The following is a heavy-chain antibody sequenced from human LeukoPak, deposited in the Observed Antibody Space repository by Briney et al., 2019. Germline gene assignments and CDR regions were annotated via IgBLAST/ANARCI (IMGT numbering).Heavy chain of an antibody. CDR1: GGSISSSSYY. D-gene: IGHD3-3*01. CDR2: IYYSGST. V-gene: IGHV4-39*07. CDR3: AREGVEDY. Sequence: SETLSLTCTVSGGSISSSSYYWGWIRQPPGKGLEWIGSIYYSGSTYYNPSLKSRVTISVDTSKNQFSLKLSSVTAADTAVYYCAREGVEDYWGQGTLVTVSS. J-gene: IGHJ4*02.